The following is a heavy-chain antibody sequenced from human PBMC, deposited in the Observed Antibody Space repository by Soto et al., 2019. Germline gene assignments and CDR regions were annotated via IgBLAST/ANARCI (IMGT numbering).Heavy chain of an antibody. CDR3: ARCSLVLLPAPGFDP. CDR1: GDSISSGGYY. D-gene: IGHD3-16*01. Sequence: QVQLQESGPGLVKPSQTLSLNCTVSGDSISSGGYYWSWIRQNPGKGLEWIGYIYHNGNTYYNPALESRVTISVDTSKNQFFLKMNSVTAADTAVYYCARCSLVLLPAPGFDPWGRGTRVKVSS. CDR2: IYHNGNT. J-gene: IGHJ5*02. V-gene: IGHV4-31*03.